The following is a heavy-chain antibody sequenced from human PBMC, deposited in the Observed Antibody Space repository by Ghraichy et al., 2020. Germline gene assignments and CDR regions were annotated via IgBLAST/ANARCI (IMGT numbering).Heavy chain of an antibody. CDR3: VRGASLLARQTYYYGLDV. V-gene: IGHV6-1*01. CDR1: GDSVSSNTAA. Sequence: SQTLSLTCAISGDSVSSNTAAWNWIRQSPSRGLEWLGRTYYRSGWFNDYAVSVKSRIIINPDTSRNQFSLQLNSVTPEDTAVYYCVRGASLLARQTYYYGLDVWGQGTTVTVSS. D-gene: IGHD6-6*01. CDR2: TYYRSGWFN. J-gene: IGHJ6*02.